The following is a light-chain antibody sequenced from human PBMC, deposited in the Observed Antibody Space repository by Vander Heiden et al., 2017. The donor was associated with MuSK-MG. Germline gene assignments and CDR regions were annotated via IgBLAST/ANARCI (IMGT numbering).Light chain of an antibody. V-gene: IGLV2-14*03. CDR3: SSYTLTSSLWV. J-gene: IGLJ3*02. CDR2: DVS. CDR1: SSDIGAYNY. Sequence: QSALTQPAPVSASPGHSITISCTGASSDIGAYNYVSWYQQHPDKAPKLIISDVSDRPSGVSTRFSSSKSGNTASLTISGLLPEDEADYYCSSYTLTSSLWVFGGGTRLTVL.